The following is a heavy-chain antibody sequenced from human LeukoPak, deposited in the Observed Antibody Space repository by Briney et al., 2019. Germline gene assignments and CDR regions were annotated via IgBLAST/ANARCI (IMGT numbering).Heavy chain of an antibody. D-gene: IGHD3-22*01. V-gene: IGHV3-33*01. CDR1: GFTFSSYG. CDR2: IWYDGSNK. J-gene: IGHJ4*02. Sequence: GGSLRLSCAASGFTFSSYGMHWVRQAPGKGLEWVAVIWYDGSNKYYADSVKGRFTISRDNSKNTLYLQMNSLRVEYTAVYYCARVLNYYDSSGYYFSYWGQGTLVTVSS. CDR3: ARVLNYYDSSGYYFSY.